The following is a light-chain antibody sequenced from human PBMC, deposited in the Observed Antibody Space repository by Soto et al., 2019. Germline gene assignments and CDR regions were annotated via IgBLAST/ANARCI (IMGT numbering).Light chain of an antibody. J-gene: IGKJ5*01. CDR1: QSVSSN. CDR3: QQRSNWPPIT. V-gene: IGKV3-11*01. Sequence: PGDRVTITCRASQSVSSNLAWYQQKPGQAPRLLIYDASNRATGIPARFSGSGSGTDFTLTISSLEPEDFAVYYCQQRSNWPPITFGQGTRLEIK. CDR2: DAS.